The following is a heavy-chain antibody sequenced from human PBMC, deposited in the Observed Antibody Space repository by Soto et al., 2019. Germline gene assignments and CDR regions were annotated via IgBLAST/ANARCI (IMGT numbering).Heavy chain of an antibody. CDR1: GDSFTGYY. J-gene: IGHJ6*02. D-gene: IGHD3-9*01. Sequence: GASVKGSCKAAGDSFTGYYMHWVRQAPGQGLEWMGWINPNSGGTNYAQKFQGWVTMTRDTSISTAYMELSRLRSDDTAVYYCARRGKDILPQAIHVRGQATTVTAAS. CDR3: ARRGKDILPQAIHV. V-gene: IGHV1-2*04. CDR2: INPNSGGT.